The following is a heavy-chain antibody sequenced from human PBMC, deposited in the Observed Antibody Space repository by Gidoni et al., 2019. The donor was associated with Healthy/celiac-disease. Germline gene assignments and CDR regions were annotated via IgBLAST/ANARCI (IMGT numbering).Heavy chain of an antibody. J-gene: IGHJ6*04. Sequence: QVQLQESGPGLVKPSETRSLTCTVSGYSISSGYYWGWIQQPPGKGLEWIGSIYHSGSTYYNPSLKSRVTISVDTSKNQFSLKLSSVTAADTAVYYCARGEVVNPYYYGMDVWGKGTTVTVSS. D-gene: IGHD3-22*01. CDR2: IYHSGST. CDR1: GYSISSGYY. CDR3: ARGEVVNPYYYGMDV. V-gene: IGHV4-38-2*02.